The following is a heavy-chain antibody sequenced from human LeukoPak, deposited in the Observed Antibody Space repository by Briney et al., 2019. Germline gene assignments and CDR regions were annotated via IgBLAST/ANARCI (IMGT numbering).Heavy chain of an antibody. Sequence: GGSLRLSCAASGFTFSSYGMHWVRQAPGKGLEWVAVIWYDGSNKYYADSVKGRFTISRDNSKNTLYLQMNSLRAEDTAVYYCARDAQGVLWFGELSIWGQGTLVTVSS. J-gene: IGHJ4*02. CDR3: ARDAQGVLWFGELSI. V-gene: IGHV3-33*01. CDR2: IWYDGSNK. D-gene: IGHD3-10*01. CDR1: GFTFSSYG.